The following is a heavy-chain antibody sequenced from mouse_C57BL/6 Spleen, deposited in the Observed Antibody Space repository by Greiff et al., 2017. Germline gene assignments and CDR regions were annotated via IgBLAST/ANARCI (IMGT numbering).Heavy chain of an antibody. D-gene: IGHD1-1*01. CDR3: ARGDYYGSSSPWFAY. CDR1: GFNIKDYY. Sequence: EVKLVESGAELVKPGASVKLSCTASGFNIKDYYMHWVKQRTEQGLEWIGRIDPEDGETKYAPKFQGKATITADTSSNTAYLQLSSLTSEDTAVYYCARGDYYGSSSPWFAYWGQGTLVTVSA. J-gene: IGHJ3*01. V-gene: IGHV14-2*01. CDR2: IDPEDGET.